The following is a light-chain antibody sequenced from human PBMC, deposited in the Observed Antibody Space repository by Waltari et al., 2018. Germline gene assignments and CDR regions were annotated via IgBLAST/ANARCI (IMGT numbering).Light chain of an antibody. CDR2: DVS. Sequence: QSALTQPRPVSWSPGQSVTISCTCTNISVGGSTYVSLYQQHPGKAPKLMIYDVSKRPSGVPDRFSGSKSVNTASLTISGLQAEDEADYSCCSYAGSYTYVIGTGTKVTVL. CDR3: CSYAGSYTYV. CDR1: NISVGGSTY. J-gene: IGLJ1*01. V-gene: IGLV2-11*01.